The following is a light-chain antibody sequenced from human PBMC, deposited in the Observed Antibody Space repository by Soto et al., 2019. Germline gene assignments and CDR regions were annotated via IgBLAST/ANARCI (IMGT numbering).Light chain of an antibody. J-gene: IGKJ1*01. V-gene: IGKV1-5*03. Sequence: DIQMTQSPSTLSASVGDRVIITCRASQSLSSALVWYQQKPGKAPNLLIYKASSLESGVPLRFSGSGSGTEFTLTISSLQPEDFATYYCQQHISYPRTFGQGTKVEI. CDR2: KAS. CDR1: QSLSSA. CDR3: QQHISYPRT.